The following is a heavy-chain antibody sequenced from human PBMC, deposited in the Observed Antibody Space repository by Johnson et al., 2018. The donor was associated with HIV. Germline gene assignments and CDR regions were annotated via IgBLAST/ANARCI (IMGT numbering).Heavy chain of an antibody. J-gene: IGHJ3*02. CDR3: AKDIGEEGAFDI. D-gene: IGHD3-16*01. V-gene: IGHV3-9*01. CDR2: ITWNSGSI. CDR1: GFTFVDYA. Sequence: VQLVESGGGLVQPGRSLRLSCAASGFTFVDYAMHWVRQVPGKGLEWVSGITWNSGSIGYADSVKGRFTISRDNAKNSLYLQMNSLRVEDTAFYYCAKDIGEEGAFDIWGQGTTVTVSS.